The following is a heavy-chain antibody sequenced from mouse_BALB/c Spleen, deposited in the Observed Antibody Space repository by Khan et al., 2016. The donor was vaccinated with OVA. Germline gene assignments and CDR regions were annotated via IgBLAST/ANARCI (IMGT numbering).Heavy chain of an antibody. D-gene: IGHD2-10*01. V-gene: IGHV9-3-1*01. CDR2: INTYTGEP. CDR1: GYTFRNFG. J-gene: IGHJ4*01. CDR3: ASYPYFSYTFAY. Sequence: QIQLVQSGPELKKPGETVKISCKASGYTFRNFGMNWVKEAPGKGLEWMGWINTYTGEPTYADDFKGRFAFSLETSASTAYLQISNLTNEDTATYFCASYPYFSYTFAYWGQGTAVTVSS.